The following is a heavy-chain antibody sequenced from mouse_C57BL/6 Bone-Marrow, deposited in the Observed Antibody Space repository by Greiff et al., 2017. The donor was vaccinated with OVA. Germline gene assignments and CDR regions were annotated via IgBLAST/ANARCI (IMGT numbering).Heavy chain of an antibody. CDR2: INPNNGGT. J-gene: IGHJ4*01. CDR1: GYTFTDYY. Sequence: EVKLQESGPELVKPGASVKISCKASGYTFTDYYMNWVKQSHGKSLEWIGDINPNNGGTSYNQKFKGKATLTVDKSSSTAYMELRSLTSEDSAVYYCARGDSSGYGAMDYWGQGTSVTVSS. D-gene: IGHD3-2*02. CDR3: ARGDSSGYGAMDY. V-gene: IGHV1-26*01.